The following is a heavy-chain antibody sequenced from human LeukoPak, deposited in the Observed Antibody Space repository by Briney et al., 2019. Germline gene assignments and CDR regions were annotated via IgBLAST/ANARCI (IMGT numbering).Heavy chain of an antibody. D-gene: IGHD2-2*03. V-gene: IGHV3-30*02. CDR2: IRFDGSNK. J-gene: IGHJ4*02. CDR3: ARGDGYCSSASCSGN. CDR1: GFTLNTYG. Sequence: GGSLRLSCAASGFTLNTYGMHWVRQAPGKGLEWVAFIRFDGSNKYYADSVKGRFTISRDNSKNTLYLQMKSLRPEDTAVYHCARGDGYCSSASCSGNWGQGTLVTVSS.